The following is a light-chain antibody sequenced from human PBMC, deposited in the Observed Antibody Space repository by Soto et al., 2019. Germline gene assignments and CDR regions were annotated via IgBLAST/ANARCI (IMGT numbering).Light chain of an antibody. J-gene: IGKJ1*01. CDR1: QSILTW. CDR3: LKVYSFPRK. V-gene: IGKV1-5*01. Sequence: DIQITQSPSTLSASVGDRVTITCRASQSILTWLAWYQQKPGKAPKLLIYDASNLQSGVPSRFSGSGSGTEFILTINNLQPEDFASYFCLKVYSFPRKFGLGTKVDIK. CDR2: DAS.